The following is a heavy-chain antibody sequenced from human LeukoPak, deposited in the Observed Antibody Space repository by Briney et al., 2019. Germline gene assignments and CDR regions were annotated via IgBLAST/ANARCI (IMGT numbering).Heavy chain of an antibody. J-gene: IGHJ4*02. Sequence: GGSLRLSCAASGFIFSGSAMHWVRQASGKGLEWVGRIRSKANSYATAYAASVKGRFTISRDDSKNTAYLQMNSLKTEDTAVYYCTRQNYGSGSYCFDYWGQGTLVTVSS. CDR2: IRSKANSYAT. CDR3: TRQNYGSGSYCFDY. V-gene: IGHV3-73*01. D-gene: IGHD3-10*01. CDR1: GFIFSGSA.